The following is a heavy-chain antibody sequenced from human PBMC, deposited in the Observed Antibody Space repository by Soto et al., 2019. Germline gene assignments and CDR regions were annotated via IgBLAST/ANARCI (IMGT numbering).Heavy chain of an antibody. Sequence: QVQLVQSGAEVKKPGSSVKVSCKASGGTFSSYAISWVRQATGQGLEWMGGIIPISGTANDAQKFQGRVTITADEATSTAYMELISLRSEDTAVYDCARAQCSSTSLEIYDYDYYGMDVWGQGTTVTVS. CDR3: ARAQCSSTSLEIYDYDYYGMDV. V-gene: IGHV1-69*01. CDR2: IIPISGTA. D-gene: IGHD2-2*01. CDR1: GGTFSSYA. J-gene: IGHJ6*02.